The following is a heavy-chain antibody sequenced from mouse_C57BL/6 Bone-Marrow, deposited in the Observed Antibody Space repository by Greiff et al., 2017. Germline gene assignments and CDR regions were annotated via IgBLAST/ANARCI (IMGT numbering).Heavy chain of an antibody. CDR1: GYTFTGYW. CDR3: ASSRNYVAMDY. V-gene: IGHV1-9*01. J-gene: IGHJ4*01. D-gene: IGHD2-1*01. Sequence: VKLQQSGAELMKPGASVKLSCKATGYTFTGYWIEWVKQRPGHGLEWIGEILPGSGSTNYNEKCKVKATFTADTSSNTAYMQLSSLTTDDSAIYYCASSRNYVAMDYWGQGTSVTVSS. CDR2: ILPGSGST.